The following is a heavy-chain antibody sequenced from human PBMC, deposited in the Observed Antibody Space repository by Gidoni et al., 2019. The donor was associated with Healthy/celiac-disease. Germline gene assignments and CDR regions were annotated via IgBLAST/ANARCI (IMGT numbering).Heavy chain of an antibody. D-gene: IGHD6-19*01. J-gene: IGHJ6*02. CDR3: ARGGRNQWLVDYYYYGMDV. CDR2: MNPTSGNT. CDR1: GYTFTSYD. V-gene: IGHV1-8*01. Sequence: QVPLVQSGAEVKKPGASVKVSCKASGYTFTSYDINWVRQATGQGLEWMGWMNPTSGNTGYEQKFQGRVTMTRNTSIITAYMELSSLRSEDTAVYYCARGGRNQWLVDYYYYGMDVWGQGTTVTVSS.